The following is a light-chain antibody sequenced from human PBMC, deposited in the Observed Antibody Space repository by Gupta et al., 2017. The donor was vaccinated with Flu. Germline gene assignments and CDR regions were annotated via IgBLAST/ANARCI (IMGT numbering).Light chain of an antibody. CDR1: QSISSW. Sequence: DIQMTQSPSTLSASVGDRVTIPCRASQSISSWLAWYQQKPGKAPKLLIYKASSLESGVPSRFSGSGAGTEFTLTISRLEPDDFANYYCEQYNSYSRTFGQGTKVEIK. CDR3: EQYNSYSRT. CDR2: KAS. V-gene: IGKV1-5*03. J-gene: IGKJ1*01.